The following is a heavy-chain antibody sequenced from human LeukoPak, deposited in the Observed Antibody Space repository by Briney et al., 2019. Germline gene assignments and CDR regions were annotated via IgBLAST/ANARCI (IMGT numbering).Heavy chain of an antibody. V-gene: IGHV3-30*02. CDR1: GFTFSSYG. CDR2: IRYDGSDK. Sequence: GGSLRLSCAASGFTFSSYGMHWVRQAPGEGLEWVAFIRYDGSDKYYADSVKGRFTISRDNSKNTLYLQMNSLRAEDTAVYYCAKDLGSNGVFDYWGQGTLVTVSS. J-gene: IGHJ4*02. CDR3: AKDLGSNGVFDY. D-gene: IGHD1-1*01.